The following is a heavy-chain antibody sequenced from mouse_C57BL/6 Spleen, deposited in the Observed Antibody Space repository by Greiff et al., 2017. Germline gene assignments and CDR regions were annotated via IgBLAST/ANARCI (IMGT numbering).Heavy chain of an antibody. CDR3: ARWGYGNYDAMDY. J-gene: IGHJ4*01. D-gene: IGHD2-10*02. CDR2: INPGSGGT. Sequence: VQLQQSGAELVRPGTSVKVSCKASGYAFTNYLIEWVKQRPGQGLEWIGVINPGSGGTNYNEKFKGKAPLTADKSSSTAYMQLSSLTSEDSAVYFCARWGYGNYDAMDYWGQGTSVTVSS. CDR1: GYAFTNYL. V-gene: IGHV1-54*01.